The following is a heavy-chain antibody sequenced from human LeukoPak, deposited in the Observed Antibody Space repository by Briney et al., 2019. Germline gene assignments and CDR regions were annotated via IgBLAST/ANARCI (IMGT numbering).Heavy chain of an antibody. CDR2: ISGSSIYT. CDR1: GFTFSDYH. Sequence: GGTLRLSCAASGFTFSDYHMTWIRQAPGKGLEWVSYISGSSIYTRYADSVKGRFTISRDNAKNSLYLQMNSLRAEDTALYYCVRDISGYYFDYWGQGTLVTVSS. CDR3: VRDISGYYFDY. V-gene: IGHV3-11*05. J-gene: IGHJ4*02. D-gene: IGHD3-22*01.